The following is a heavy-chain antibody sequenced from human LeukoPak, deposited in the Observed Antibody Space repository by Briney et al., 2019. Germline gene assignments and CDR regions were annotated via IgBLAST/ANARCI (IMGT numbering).Heavy chain of an antibody. V-gene: IGHV1-18*01. CDR2: ISAYNGNT. Sequence: ASVKVSCKASGYTFTSYGISWVRQAPGQGLEWMGWISAYNGNTNYPQKLQGRVTMTTDTSTSTAYMELRSLLSDDTAVYYCARDRTVVVPGAYDYWGQGTLVTVSS. D-gene: IGHD2-2*01. J-gene: IGHJ4*02. CDR1: GYTFTSYG. CDR3: ARDRTVVVPGAYDY.